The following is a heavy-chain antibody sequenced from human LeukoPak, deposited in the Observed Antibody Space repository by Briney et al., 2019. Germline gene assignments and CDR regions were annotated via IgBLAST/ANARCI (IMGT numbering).Heavy chain of an antibody. D-gene: IGHD2-2*01. CDR2: ISIHSSNI. V-gene: IGHV3-48*01. CDR1: GLLFRRYS. Sequence: GGTLRLFCAVSGLLFRRYSMNWVRHPSAKGLEGVLYISIHSSNIYYADSVKGRFTISRDNAKNSLYLQMNSLRAEDTAVYYCARWCSSSSCFRGFDYWGQGTMVTVSS. CDR3: ARWCSSSSCFRGFDY. J-gene: IGHJ4*02.